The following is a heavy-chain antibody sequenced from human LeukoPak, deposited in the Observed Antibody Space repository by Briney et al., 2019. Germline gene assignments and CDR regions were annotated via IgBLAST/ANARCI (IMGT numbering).Heavy chain of an antibody. CDR2: ISYDGSNK. Sequence: PGRSLRLSCAASGFTLSSYAMHWVRQAPGKGLEWVAVISYDGSNKYYADSVKGRFTISRDNSKNTLYLQMNSLRAEDTAVYYCARTGYSSGWYIFYFDYWGQGTLVTVSS. J-gene: IGHJ4*02. CDR3: ARTGYSSGWYIFYFDY. D-gene: IGHD6-19*01. CDR1: GFTLSSYA. V-gene: IGHV3-30*01.